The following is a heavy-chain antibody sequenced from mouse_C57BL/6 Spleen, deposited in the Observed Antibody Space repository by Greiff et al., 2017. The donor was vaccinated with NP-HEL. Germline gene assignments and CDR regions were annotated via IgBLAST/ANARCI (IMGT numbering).Heavy chain of an antibody. Sequence: EVQLVESGGGLVQPGGSMKLSCVASGFTFSNYWMNWVRQSPEKGLEWVAQIRLKSDNYATNYAESVKGRVTISRDDTKSSVYLQMNNLRAEDTGIYYCTGGSGYLDYWGQGTTLTVSS. V-gene: IGHV6-3*01. CDR3: TGGSGYLDY. D-gene: IGHD3-2*02. J-gene: IGHJ2*01. CDR2: IRLKSDNYAT. CDR1: GFTFSNYW.